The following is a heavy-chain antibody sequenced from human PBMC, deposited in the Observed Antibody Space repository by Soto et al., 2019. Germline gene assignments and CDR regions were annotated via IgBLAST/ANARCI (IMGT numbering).Heavy chain of an antibody. D-gene: IGHD3-10*01. V-gene: IGHV3-23*01. CDR2: ISGSGGST. CDR3: VRESSSLNRSLDY. J-gene: IGHJ4*02. CDR1: GFPLSSHA. Sequence: PGGALRISFATSGFPLSSHALNLGPPAPGKGLEWVSAISGSGGSTYYADSVKGRFTISRDNSKNTLYLEMNSLRAEDTSVYYCVRESSSLNRSLDYWGQGALVTVSS.